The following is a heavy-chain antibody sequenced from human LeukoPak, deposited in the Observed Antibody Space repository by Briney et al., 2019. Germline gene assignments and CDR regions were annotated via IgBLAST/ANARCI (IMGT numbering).Heavy chain of an antibody. CDR3: ARDLYGDYTFDY. D-gene: IGHD4-17*01. J-gene: IGHJ4*02. CDR2: IYHSGST. V-gene: IGHV4-59*12. Sequence: SETLSLTCTVSGGSISSYYWSWIRQPPGKGLEWIGYIYHSGSTYYNPSLKSRVTISVDRSKNQFSLKLSSVTAADTAVYYCARDLYGDYTFDYWGQGTLVTVSS. CDR1: GGSISSYY.